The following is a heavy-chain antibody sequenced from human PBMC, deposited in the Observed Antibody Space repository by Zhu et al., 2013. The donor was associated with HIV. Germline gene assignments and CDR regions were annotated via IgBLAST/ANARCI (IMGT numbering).Heavy chain of an antibody. CDR2: IGSHNSHT. V-gene: IGHV1-18*01. D-gene: IGHD1-7*01. Sequence: QVQLEQSGAEMKKPGSSMKVSCKTFGGSFSGSHFTWVRLAPGQGLEWVGGIGSHNSHTQSTQQMQGRLTMTTDTLTRTAYMELRSLRPDDTALYFCARDRSERQLLADYYYYGLDVWGQGTTVTVSS. CDR3: ARDRSERQLLADYYYYGLDV. J-gene: IGHJ6*02. CDR1: GGSFSGSH.